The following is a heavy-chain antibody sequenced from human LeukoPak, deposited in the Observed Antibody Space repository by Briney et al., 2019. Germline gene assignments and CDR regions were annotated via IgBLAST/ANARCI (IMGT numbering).Heavy chain of an antibody. CDR2: IYHSGST. CDR3: ARQISDYYYYYMDV. V-gene: IGHV4-38-2*01. D-gene: IGHD3-10*01. CDR1: GYSISSGYY. J-gene: IGHJ6*03. Sequence: SSETLSLTCAVSGYSISSGYYWGWIRQPPGKGLEWIGSIYHSGSTYYNPSLESRVTIFEDTSKNQFSLMLTSVTAADTAVYYCARQISDYYYYYMDVWGKGTTVTVSS.